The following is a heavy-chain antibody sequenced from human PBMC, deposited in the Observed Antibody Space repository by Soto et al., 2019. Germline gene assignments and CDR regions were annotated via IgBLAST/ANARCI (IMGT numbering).Heavy chain of an antibody. CDR2: ISYDGSNK. V-gene: IGHV3-30-3*01. Sequence: QVQLVESGGGVVQPGRSLRLSCAASGFTFRSYAMHWVRQAPGKGLEWVAVISYDGSNKYYADSVKGRFTISRDNSKNTLYLQMNSLRAEDTAVYYCARDMDTAMVTFDYWGQGTLVTVSS. D-gene: IGHD5-18*01. CDR1: GFTFRSYA. CDR3: ARDMDTAMVTFDY. J-gene: IGHJ4*02.